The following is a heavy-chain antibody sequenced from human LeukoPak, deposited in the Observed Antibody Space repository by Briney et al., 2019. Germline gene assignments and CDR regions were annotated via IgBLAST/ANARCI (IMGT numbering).Heavy chain of an antibody. CDR2: ISGSGINT. CDR1: GFTFRSSA. D-gene: IGHD7-27*01. CDR3: AKGRWGLTINNFDL. V-gene: IGHV3-23*01. J-gene: IGHJ3*01. Sequence: PGGSLRLSCAASGFTFRSSAMSWVRQAPGKGLEWVSGISGSGINTDYADSVKGRFTISRDNSQNTLYLQMNSLGGEDTAIYYCAKGRWGLTINNFDLWGQGTMVTVSS.